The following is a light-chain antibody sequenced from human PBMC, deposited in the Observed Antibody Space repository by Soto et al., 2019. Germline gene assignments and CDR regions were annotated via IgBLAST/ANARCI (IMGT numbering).Light chain of an antibody. Sequence: DIVMTQSPDSLAVPLGERATINCKSSQSILYSSNNKNYLAWHQQKPGQPPKVLIYWASTRESGVPDRFSGSGSGTDFTLTISSLQAEDVAFYYCQQYYTTPFTFGPGTKVGIK. CDR2: WAS. V-gene: IGKV4-1*01. CDR1: QSILYSSNNKNY. J-gene: IGKJ3*01. CDR3: QQYYTTPFT.